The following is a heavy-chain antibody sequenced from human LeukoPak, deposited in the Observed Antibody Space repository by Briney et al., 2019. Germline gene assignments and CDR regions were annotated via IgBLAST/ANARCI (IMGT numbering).Heavy chain of an antibody. CDR1: GFTFSSYE. CDR3: AELGITMIGGV. Sequence: GGSLRLSCAASGFTFSSYEMNWVRQAPGKGLEWVPYISGSGSTIYYADSVKGRFTISRDNAKNSLYLQMNSLRAEDTAVYYCAELGITMIGGVWGKGTTVTISS. CDR2: ISGSGSTI. V-gene: IGHV3-48*03. D-gene: IGHD3-10*02. J-gene: IGHJ6*04.